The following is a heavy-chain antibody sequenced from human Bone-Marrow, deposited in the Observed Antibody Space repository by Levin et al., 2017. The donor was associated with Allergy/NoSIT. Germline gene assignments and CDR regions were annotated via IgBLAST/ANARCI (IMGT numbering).Heavy chain of an antibody. D-gene: IGHD3-3*01. CDR2: INHSGST. CDR1: GGSFSGYY. V-gene: IGHV4-34*01. J-gene: IGHJ6*02. CDR3: ARWFLPPFGVVISPPPMGYYYGMDV. Sequence: GSLRLSCAVYGGSFSGYYWSWIRQPPGKGLEWIGEINHSGSTNYNPSLKSRVTISVDTSKNQFSLKLSSVTAADTAVYYCARWFLPPFGVVISPPPMGYYYGMDVWGQGTTVTVSS.